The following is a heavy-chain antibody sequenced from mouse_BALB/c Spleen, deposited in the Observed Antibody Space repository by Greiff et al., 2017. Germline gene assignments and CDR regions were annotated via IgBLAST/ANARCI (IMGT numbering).Heavy chain of an antibody. J-gene: IGHJ3*01. Sequence: VKLQESGAELMKPGASVKISCKATGYTFSSYWIEWVKQRPGHGLEWIGEILPGSGSTNYNEKFKGKATFTADTSSNTAYMQLSSLTSEDSAVYYCARLYYDYDDWFAYWGQGTLVTVSA. CDR3: ARLYYDYDDWFAY. D-gene: IGHD2-4*01. CDR1: GYTFSSYW. CDR2: ILPGSGST. V-gene: IGHV1-9*01.